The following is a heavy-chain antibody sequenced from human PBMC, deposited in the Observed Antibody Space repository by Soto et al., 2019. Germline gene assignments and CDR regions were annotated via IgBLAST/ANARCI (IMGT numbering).Heavy chain of an antibody. D-gene: IGHD1-26*01. J-gene: IGHJ5*02. CDR1: GFSVSSNY. CDR2: HYSGGST. V-gene: IGHV3-53*01. CDR3: ARHRHPRGTVGATSPLDP. Sequence: GGSLRLSCAISGFSVSSNYLSWVRQAPGKGLEWVSVHYSGGSTYYADSVQGRFTVSRDKSNNTLYLQMRRVRAEDTAVYFCARHRHPRGTVGATSPLDPWGQGTQVTVSS.